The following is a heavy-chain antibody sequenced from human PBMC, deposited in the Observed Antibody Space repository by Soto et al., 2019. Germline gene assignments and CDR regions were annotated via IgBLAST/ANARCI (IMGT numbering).Heavy chain of an antibody. CDR2: IYYTGST. CDR1: GDSISSGRYH. CDR3: ARDPFTFGWFDT. D-gene: IGHD3-16*01. V-gene: IGHV4-31*03. J-gene: IGHJ5*02. Sequence: PSETLSLTCSVSGDSISSGRYHWSWIRQHPGKGLEWIGYIYYTGSTYYNPSLKSRVTISVDTSKNQFSLELSSVTAADTAVYYCARDPFTFGWFDTWGQGTLVTVSS.